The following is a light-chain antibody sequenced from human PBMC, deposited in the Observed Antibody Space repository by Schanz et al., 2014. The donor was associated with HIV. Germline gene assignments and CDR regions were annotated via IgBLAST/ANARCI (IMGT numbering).Light chain of an antibody. CDR3: VLYMGSGTWV. V-gene: IGLV8-61*01. J-gene: IGLJ3*02. Sequence: VVTQEPSFSVSPGGTVTLTCGLSSGSVSTNYYPSWYQQTPGQAPRTLIYNTNTRSSGVPDRFSGSILGNKAALTITGAQADDESDYYCVLYMGSGTWVFGGGTKLTVL. CDR2: NTN. CDR1: SGSVSTNYY.